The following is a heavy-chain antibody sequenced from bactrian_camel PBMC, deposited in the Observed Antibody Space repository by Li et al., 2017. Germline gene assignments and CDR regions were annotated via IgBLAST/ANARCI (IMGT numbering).Heavy chain of an antibody. J-gene: IGHJ6*01. CDR2: IASGGGGTT. CDR1: GFSFGTYW. D-gene: IGHD5*01. Sequence: HVQLVESGGGSVQAGGSLRLSCAASGFSFGTYWMSWVRQAPGKGLEWVATIASGGGGTTAYRDSVKGRFTISRDNAKNTLYLQMDSLKPDDTAVYYCATTGFDFWGQGTQVTVS. V-gene: IGHV3S1*01. CDR3: ATTGFDF.